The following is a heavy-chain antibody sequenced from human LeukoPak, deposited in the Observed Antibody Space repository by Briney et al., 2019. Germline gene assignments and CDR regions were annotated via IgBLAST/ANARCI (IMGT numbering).Heavy chain of an antibody. J-gene: IGHJ4*02. CDR2: FDPEDGET. V-gene: IGHV1-24*01. D-gene: IGHD6-13*01. CDR3: ASLKEAAAGPFDY. CDR1: GYTLTEFS. Sequence: ASVKVSCKVSGYTLTEFSMHWVRQAPGKGLEWMGGFDPEDGETIYAQKFQGRVTMTEDTSTDTAYMELSSLRSEDTAVYYCASLKEAAAGPFDYWGQGTLVTVSS.